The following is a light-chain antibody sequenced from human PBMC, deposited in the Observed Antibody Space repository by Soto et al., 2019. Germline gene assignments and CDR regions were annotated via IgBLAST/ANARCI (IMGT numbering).Light chain of an antibody. CDR1: QPVDYN. CDR2: PAP. V-gene: IGKV3-15*01. Sequence: RTQVHGIPTLSVVDCTGISRTPSQPVDYNYVAWSQHRPGQAPRLLSYPAPPRATVIPASVSGRGSGTECTLTIDSLQSENFAVYDCQQYNNWPRTFGQGTKVDIK. CDR3: QQYNNWPRT. J-gene: IGKJ1*01.